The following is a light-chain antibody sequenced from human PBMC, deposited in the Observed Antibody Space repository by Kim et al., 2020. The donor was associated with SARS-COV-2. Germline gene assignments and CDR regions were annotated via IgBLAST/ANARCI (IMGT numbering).Light chain of an antibody. CDR2: AAS. V-gene: IGKV1-16*01. Sequence: ASVGDRVTITCRASQDISTYLAWFQQKPGKVPKSLISAASSLQSGVPSRFSGSGSGTDFTLTIKNLQPEDFATYYCQQYHSYPITFGQGTRLEIK. J-gene: IGKJ5*01. CDR3: QQYHSYPIT. CDR1: QDISTY.